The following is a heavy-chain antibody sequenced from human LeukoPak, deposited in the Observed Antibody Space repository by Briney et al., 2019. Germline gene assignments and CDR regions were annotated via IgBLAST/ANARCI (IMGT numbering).Heavy chain of an antibody. CDR2: ISGSGGST. Sequence: GGSLRLSCAASGFTFTSYGMSWVRQAPGKGLEWVSGISGSGGSTYYADSVKGRFTISRDNSKNTLYLQMNSLRAKDTAVYYCAKESLGYCSGGICYPFDYWGQGTLVTVSS. CDR3: AKESLGYCSGGICYPFDY. J-gene: IGHJ4*02. CDR1: GFTFTSYG. V-gene: IGHV3-23*01. D-gene: IGHD2-15*01.